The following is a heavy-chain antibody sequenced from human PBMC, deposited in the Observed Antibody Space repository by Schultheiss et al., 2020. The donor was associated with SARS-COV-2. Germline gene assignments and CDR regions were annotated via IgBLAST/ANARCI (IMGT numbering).Heavy chain of an antibody. D-gene: IGHD3-9*01. V-gene: IGHV4-39*01. J-gene: IGHJ4*02. Sequence: SQTLSLNCTVSGGSISSSSYYWGWIRQPPGKGLEWIGSIYYSGSTYYNPSLKSRVTISVDTSKNQFSLKLSSVTAADTAVYYCARLADYDILTGTSAFDYWGQGTLVTVSS. CDR2: IYYSGST. CDR1: GGSISSSSYY. CDR3: ARLADYDILTGTSAFDY.